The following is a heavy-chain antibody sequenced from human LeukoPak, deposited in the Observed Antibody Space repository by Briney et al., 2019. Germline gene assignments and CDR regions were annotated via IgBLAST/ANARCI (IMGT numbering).Heavy chain of an antibody. Sequence: SGPLSLPSPVSGGSISNFYWRWSRRPPGKGREWSGYIYYSGSTNYNPTLKSRVTISVDTSKIQFSLKLSSVTAADTAVYSCATLRRGVEYWGQGTLVTVSS. CDR2: IYYSGST. CDR1: GGSISNFY. CDR3: ATLRRGVEY. V-gene: IGHV4-59*08. D-gene: IGHD3-10*01. J-gene: IGHJ4*02.